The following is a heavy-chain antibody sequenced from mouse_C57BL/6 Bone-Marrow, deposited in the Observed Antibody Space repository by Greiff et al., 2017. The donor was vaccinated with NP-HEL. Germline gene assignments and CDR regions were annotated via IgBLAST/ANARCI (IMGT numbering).Heavy chain of an antibody. J-gene: IGHJ4*01. CDR1: GYSITSGYY. V-gene: IGHV3-6*01. Sequence: EVQVVESGPGLVKPSQSLSLTCSVTGYSITSGYYWNWIRQFPGNKLEWMGYISYDGSNNYNPSLKNRISITRDTSKNQFFLKLNSVTTEDTATYYCASYGYYYAMDYWGQGTSVTVSS. CDR3: ASYGYYYAMDY. D-gene: IGHD1-1*02. CDR2: ISYDGSN.